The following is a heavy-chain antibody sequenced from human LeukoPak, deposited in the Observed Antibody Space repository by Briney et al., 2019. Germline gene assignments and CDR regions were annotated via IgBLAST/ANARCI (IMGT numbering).Heavy chain of an antibody. Sequence: GGSLRLSCAASGFTFSSYWMSWVRQAPGKGLEWVANIKQDGSEKYFVDSMKGRFTISRDNAKNSLYLQMNSLRAEDTAVYYCAELGITMIGGVWGKGTTVTVSS. CDR1: GFTFSSYW. V-gene: IGHV3-7*01. CDR3: AELGITMIGGV. D-gene: IGHD3-10*02. J-gene: IGHJ6*04. CDR2: IKQDGSEK.